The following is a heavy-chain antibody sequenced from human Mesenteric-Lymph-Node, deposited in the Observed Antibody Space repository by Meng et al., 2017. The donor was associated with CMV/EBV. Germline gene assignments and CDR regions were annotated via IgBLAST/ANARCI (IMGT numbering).Heavy chain of an antibody. Sequence: SETLSLTCTVSGGSISSYYWSWIRQPAGKGLEWIGRIYTSGTTYYNPSLKSRVTTSVDTSKNQFSLKLTSVTAADTAVYYCARHVDFWSGYYTYYYGMDVWGQGTTVTVSS. CDR3: ARHVDFWSGYYTYYYGMDV. J-gene: IGHJ6*02. CDR1: GGSISSYY. D-gene: IGHD3-3*01. CDR2: IYTSGTT. V-gene: IGHV4-4*07.